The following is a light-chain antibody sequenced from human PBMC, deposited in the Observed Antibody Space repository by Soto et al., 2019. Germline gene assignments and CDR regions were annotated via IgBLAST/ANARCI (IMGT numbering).Light chain of an antibody. J-gene: IGLJ1*01. Sequence: QSVLAQPSSVSGSPGQSITISCTGTSTDVGGYNYASWYQHHSGKAPKLLIYEVTNRPSGISDRFSGSKSVNTASLTISGLXAEDESDYYCGSYSSTDTPFVFGTGTKVTVL. V-gene: IGLV2-14*01. CDR3: GSYSSTDTPFV. CDR1: STDVGGYNY. CDR2: EVT.